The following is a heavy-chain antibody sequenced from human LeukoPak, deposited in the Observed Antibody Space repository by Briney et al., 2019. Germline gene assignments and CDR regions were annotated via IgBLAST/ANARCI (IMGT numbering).Heavy chain of an antibody. J-gene: IGHJ4*02. Sequence: GGSLRLSCAASGFTFDDYAMHWVRQAPGKGLEWVSGISWNSGSIGYADSVKGRFTISRDNAKNSLYLQMNSLRAEDTALYYCAGSQWLVSFEDYWGQGTLVTVSS. V-gene: IGHV3-9*01. CDR1: GFTFDDYA. CDR2: ISWNSGSI. D-gene: IGHD6-19*01. CDR3: AGSQWLVSFEDY.